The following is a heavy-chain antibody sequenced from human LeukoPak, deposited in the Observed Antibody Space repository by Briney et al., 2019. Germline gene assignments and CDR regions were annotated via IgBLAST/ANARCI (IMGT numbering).Heavy chain of an antibody. D-gene: IGHD5-18*01. CDR1: GFTFGDHA. V-gene: IGHV3-49*04. CDR2: IRSKGYGGTT. CDR3: TRGPTQQWLHYGMDV. Sequence: GGSLRLSCTASGFTFGDHAMSWVRQAPGKGLEWVGFIRSKGYGGTTEYAASVKGRFTISRDDSKGIAYLQMNSLKIEDTAVYYCTRGPTQQWLHYGMDVWGQGTTVIVSS. J-gene: IGHJ6*02.